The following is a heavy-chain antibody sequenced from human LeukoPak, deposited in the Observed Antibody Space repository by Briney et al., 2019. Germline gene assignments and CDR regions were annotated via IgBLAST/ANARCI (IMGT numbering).Heavy chain of an antibody. D-gene: IGHD6-19*01. V-gene: IGHV3-23*01. CDR3: AKDPAIAVAARGNWFDP. CDR2: ISGGSGGT. CDR1: GFTFSSYA. Sequence: GGSLRLSCAASGFTFSSYAMSWVRQAPGKGLAWVSTISGGSGGTYCADSVQGRFTISRDNSKNTLYLQMNSLRAEDTAVYYCAKDPAIAVAARGNWFDPWGQGTLVTVSS. J-gene: IGHJ5*02.